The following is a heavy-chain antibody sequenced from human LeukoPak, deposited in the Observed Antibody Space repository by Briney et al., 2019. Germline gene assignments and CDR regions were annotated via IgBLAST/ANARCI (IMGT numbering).Heavy chain of an antibody. CDR1: GFTFSSYG. CDR3: AKDETAIIDAFDI. CDR2: IRYDGSNK. J-gene: IGHJ3*02. Sequence: GGSLRLSCAASGFTFSSYGMHWVRQAPGKGLEWVAFIRYDGSNKYYADSVKGRFTISRDNSKNTLYLQMNSLRAEDTAVYYCAKDETAIIDAFDIWGQGTMVTVSS. D-gene: IGHD2-21*02. V-gene: IGHV3-30*02.